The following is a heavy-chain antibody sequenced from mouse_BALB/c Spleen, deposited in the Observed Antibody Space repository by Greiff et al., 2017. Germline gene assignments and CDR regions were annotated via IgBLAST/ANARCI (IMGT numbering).Heavy chain of an antibody. D-gene: IGHD1-1*01. CDR3: ARGYGSKVPFAY. Sequence: VQLQQSGAELVRPGALVKLSCKASGFNIKDYYMHWVKQRPEQGLEWIGWIDPENGNTIYDPKFQGKASITADTSSNTAYLQLSSLTSEDTAVYYCARGYGSKVPFAYWGQGTLVTVSA. CDR1: GFNIKDYY. V-gene: IGHV14-1*02. CDR2: IDPENGNT. J-gene: IGHJ3*01.